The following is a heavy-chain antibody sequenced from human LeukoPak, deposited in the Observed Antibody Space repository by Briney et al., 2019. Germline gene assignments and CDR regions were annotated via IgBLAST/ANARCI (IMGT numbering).Heavy chain of an antibody. V-gene: IGHV3-7*01. CDR2: IKEDGSEK. CDR3: ARGDYQLRYYFDF. J-gene: IGHJ4*02. Sequence: GGSLRLSCAASGFTFSRYWMSWVRQAPGKGPEWVANIKEDGSEKYFVDSVRGRFTISRDNAKNSLYLQMNSLRAEDTALYYCARGDYQLRYYFDFWGQGTLVTVSS. CDR1: GFTFSRYW. D-gene: IGHD2-2*02.